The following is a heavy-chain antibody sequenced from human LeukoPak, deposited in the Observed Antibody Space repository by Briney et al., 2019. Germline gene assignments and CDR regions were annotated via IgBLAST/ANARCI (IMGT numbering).Heavy chain of an antibody. CDR3: AKDFGNCINGVCYGTPFDY. V-gene: IGHV3-23*01. CDR2: ISGSCGSP. D-gene: IGHD2-8*01. J-gene: IGHJ4*02. CDR1: GFTFSSYA. Sequence: PGGSPRLSCAASGFTFSSYAMSWVRQAPGKGLEWVSGISGSCGSPYYADSVKGRFAISRDNSKNTVYLQMSSLSAEDTAVYYCAKDFGNCINGVCYGTPFDYWGQGTLVTVSS.